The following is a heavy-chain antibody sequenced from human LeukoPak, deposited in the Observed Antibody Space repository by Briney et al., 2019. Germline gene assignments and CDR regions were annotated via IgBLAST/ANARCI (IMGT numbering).Heavy chain of an antibody. V-gene: IGHV3-21*01. CDR3: ARSGSYNYNWFDP. CDR1: GFTFSSYE. D-gene: IGHD1-26*01. CDR2: ISSSSSYI. J-gene: IGHJ5*02. Sequence: PGGSLRLSCAASGFTFSSYEMNWVRQAPGKGLEWVSSISSSSSYIYYADSVKGRFTISRDNAKNSLYLQMNSLRAEDTAVYYCARSGSYNYNWFDPWGQGTLVTVSS.